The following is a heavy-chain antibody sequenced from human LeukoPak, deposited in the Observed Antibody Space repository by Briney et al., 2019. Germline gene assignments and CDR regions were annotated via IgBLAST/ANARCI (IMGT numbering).Heavy chain of an antibody. D-gene: IGHD6-19*01. J-gene: IGHJ3*02. V-gene: IGHV4-4*07. CDR2: MNTSGST. CDR3: ARVRGSSGWYFFGAFDI. Sequence: KPSETLSLTCSVSGGSIINYYWTWIRQPAGKGLECIGRMNTSGSTKYNPSLKSRVTMSVDTSKNQFSLKLTSVTAADTAVYYCARVRGSSGWYFFGAFDIWGQGSMVAVSS. CDR1: GGSIINYY.